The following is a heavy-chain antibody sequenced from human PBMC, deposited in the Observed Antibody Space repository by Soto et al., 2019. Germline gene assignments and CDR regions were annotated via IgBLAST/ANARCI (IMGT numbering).Heavy chain of an antibody. Sequence: PWGSMRISSAASGFTFSSYSMNWVRQVPGKGLEWVSSISSSSSYIYYADSVKGRFTISRDNAKNSLYLQMNSLRAEDTAVYYCARGLTMVRGVSDYWGQGTLVTGSS. CDR1: GFTFSSYS. CDR2: ISSSSSYI. V-gene: IGHV3-21*01. D-gene: IGHD3-10*01. J-gene: IGHJ4*02. CDR3: ARGLTMVRGVSDY.